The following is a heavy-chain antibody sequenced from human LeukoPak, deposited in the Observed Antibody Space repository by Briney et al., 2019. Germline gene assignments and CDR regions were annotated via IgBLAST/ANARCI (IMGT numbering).Heavy chain of an antibody. CDR1: GVSINRFY. Sequence: SETLSLTCTTSGVSINRFYWSWVWQPPGKGLEWIGNIYSGVPTYFNPSLKSRVTISVDTSKNQFSLNLTSVTAADTAMYYCVQTTGWPGFDYWGQGILVTVSS. CDR2: IYSGVPT. V-gene: IGHV4-4*09. J-gene: IGHJ4*02. D-gene: IGHD1-1*01. CDR3: VQTTGWPGFDY.